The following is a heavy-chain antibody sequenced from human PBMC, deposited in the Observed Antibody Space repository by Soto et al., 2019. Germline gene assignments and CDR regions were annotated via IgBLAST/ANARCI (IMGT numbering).Heavy chain of an antibody. CDR2: ISSSCSTI. CDR3: ARTQCYDGSCYYRYFDN. J-gene: IGHJ4*02. CDR1: GFTFSDYY. Sequence: PGGSLRLSCAASGFTFSDYYMSWIRQAPGKGLEWVSYISSSCSTIYYAFSVKGRLTISRDNAKNSLYLQIDSLRAKDTAGYYCARTQCYDGSCYYRYFDNWRQGTLVTVSS. V-gene: IGHV3-11*01. D-gene: IGHD3-22*01.